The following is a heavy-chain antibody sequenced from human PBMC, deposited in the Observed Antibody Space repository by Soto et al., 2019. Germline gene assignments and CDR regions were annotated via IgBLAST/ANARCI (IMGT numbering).Heavy chain of an antibody. J-gene: IGHJ5*02. D-gene: IGHD6-19*01. CDR3: ARHYSSGSRNWFDP. CDR1: GGSINGSSYF. Sequence: LSLTCSVSGGSINGSSYFWGWVRQPPGKGLEWIGSIYYSGSTYYNPALRSRVTISVDTSKNQFSLKLSSVTAADTAVLYCARHYSSGSRNWFDPWGQGTLVTVSS. V-gene: IGHV4-39*01. CDR2: IYYSGST.